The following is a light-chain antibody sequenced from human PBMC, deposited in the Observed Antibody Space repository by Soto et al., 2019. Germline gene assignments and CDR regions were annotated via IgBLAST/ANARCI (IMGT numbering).Light chain of an antibody. Sequence: EIVLTQSPGTLSLSPGERATLSCRASQSVSSIYLAWYQQKPGQAPRLLIYGASSRATGIPDRFSGSGSGTDFTLTISRLEPEDFAVYYCQQFGTSPPSTFGQGTRLEMK. J-gene: IGKJ5*01. CDR1: QSVSSIY. V-gene: IGKV3-20*01. CDR2: GAS. CDR3: QQFGTSPPST.